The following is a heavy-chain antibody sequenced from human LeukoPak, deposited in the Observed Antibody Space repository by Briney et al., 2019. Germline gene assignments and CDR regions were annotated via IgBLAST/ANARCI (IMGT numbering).Heavy chain of an antibody. J-gene: IGHJ4*02. Sequence: SETLSLTCTVSGVSISTYSWSWIRQPPGKGLEWIGYISYSGSTSYNPSLRSRVTISVDTSKNQFSLKLSSVTAADTAVYYCARDGRIQLWLGNFDYWGQGTLVTVSS. V-gene: IGHV4-59*12. D-gene: IGHD5-18*01. CDR3: ARDGRIQLWLGNFDY. CDR2: ISYSGST. CDR1: GVSISTYS.